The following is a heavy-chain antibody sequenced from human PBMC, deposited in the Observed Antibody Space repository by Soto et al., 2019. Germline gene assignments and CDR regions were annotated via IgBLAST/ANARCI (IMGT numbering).Heavy chain of an antibody. V-gene: IGHV1-69*04. CDR1: GGTFSSYS. CDR2: IIPILGIA. Sequence: GASVKVSCKASGGTFSSYSINWVRQAPGQGLEWMGRIIPILGIANYAQNFQGRVTITADKSTSTAYMELSSLRSEDTAVYYCARDSGYCSSTTCYQPHDCWGQGTLVTVSS. J-gene: IGHJ4*02. CDR3: ARDSGYCSSTTCYQPHDC. D-gene: IGHD2-2*01.